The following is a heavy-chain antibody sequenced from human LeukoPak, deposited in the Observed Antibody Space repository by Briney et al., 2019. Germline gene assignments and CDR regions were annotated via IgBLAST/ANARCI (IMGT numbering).Heavy chain of an antibody. CDR1: GGSISSYY. CDR3: ARGARAASNNWFDP. J-gene: IGHJ5*02. D-gene: IGHD2-15*01. Sequence: PSETLSLTCTVSGGSISSYYWSWIRQPPGKGLEWIGYIYYSGSTNYNPSLKSRVTISVDTSKNRFSLKLSSVTAADTAVYYCARGARAASNNWFDPWGQGTLVTVSS. V-gene: IGHV4-59*01. CDR2: IYYSGST.